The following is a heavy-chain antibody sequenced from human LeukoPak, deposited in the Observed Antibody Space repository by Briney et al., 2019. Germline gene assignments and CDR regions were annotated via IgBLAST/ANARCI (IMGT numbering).Heavy chain of an antibody. Sequence: PSETLSLTCTVSGGSISSYYWSWIRQPPGKGLEWIGYIYTSGSTNYNPSLKSRVTISVDTSKNQFSLKLSSVTAADTAVYYCARHPGIEYSSSLDAFYYYYMDVWGKGTTVTVSS. CDR1: GGSISSYY. CDR3: ARHPGIEYSSSLDAFYYYYMDV. V-gene: IGHV4-4*09. J-gene: IGHJ6*03. D-gene: IGHD6-6*01. CDR2: IYTSGST.